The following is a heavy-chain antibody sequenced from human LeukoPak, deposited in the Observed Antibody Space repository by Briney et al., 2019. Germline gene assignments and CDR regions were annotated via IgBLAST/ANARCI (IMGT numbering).Heavy chain of an antibody. CDR1: GGSISSYY. Sequence: SETLSLTCTVSGGSISSYYWSWIRQPPGKGLEWIGYIYYSGSTNYNPSPKSRVTISVDTSKNQFSLKLSSVTAADTAVYYCARQKKMGDYYYYGMDVWGQGTTVTVSS. D-gene: IGHD2-8*01. J-gene: IGHJ6*02. CDR2: IYYSGST. V-gene: IGHV4-59*01. CDR3: ARQKKMGDYYYYGMDV.